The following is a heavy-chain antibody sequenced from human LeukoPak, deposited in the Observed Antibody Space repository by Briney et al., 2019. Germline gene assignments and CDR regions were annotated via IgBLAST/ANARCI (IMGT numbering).Heavy chain of an antibody. Sequence: GASVKVSCKASGYTFSSFDINWVRQATGQGLEWMGWTNPNRGNTGYAQKFQDRVTMTRNISISTAYMELSSLISDDTAVYYCARGFPGSGTYYIDYWGQGTLVTVSS. CDR2: TNPNRGNT. V-gene: IGHV1-8*01. J-gene: IGHJ4*02. CDR3: ARGFPGSGTYYIDY. D-gene: IGHD3-10*01. CDR1: GYTFSSFD.